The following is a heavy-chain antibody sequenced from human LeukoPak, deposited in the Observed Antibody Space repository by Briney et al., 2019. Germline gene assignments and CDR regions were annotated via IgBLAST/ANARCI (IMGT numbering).Heavy chain of an antibody. CDR2: ISYDGSNK. CDR3: ARRTAASGRVYYAMDV. V-gene: IGHV3-30-3*01. Sequence: TGGSLRLSCAASGFTFSSYAMHWVRQAPGKGLEWVAVISYDGSNKYYADSVKGRFTISRDNSKNTLYLQMNSLRAEDTAVYYCARRTAASGRVYYAMDVWGQGTTVTVSS. D-gene: IGHD6-13*01. J-gene: IGHJ6*02. CDR1: GFTFSSYA.